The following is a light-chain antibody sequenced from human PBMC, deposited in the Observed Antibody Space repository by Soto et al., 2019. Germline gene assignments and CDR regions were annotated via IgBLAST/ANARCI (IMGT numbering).Light chain of an antibody. Sequence: QSALTPRASVSGSTAHSITISCPSTSSYVGGYNYVSWYQQHPDKAPKLMIYEVSNRPSGVSNRFSGSKSGNTASLTISGLQAEDEADYYCSSYTSSSTLVFGTGNKVTVL. CDR3: SSYTSSSTLV. CDR2: EVS. V-gene: IGLV2-14*01. CDR1: SSYVGGYNY. J-gene: IGLJ1*01.